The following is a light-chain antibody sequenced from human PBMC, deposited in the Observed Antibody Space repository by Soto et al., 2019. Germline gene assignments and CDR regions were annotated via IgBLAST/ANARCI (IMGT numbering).Light chain of an antibody. CDR2: DDS. Sequence: SYELTQPPSVSVAPGQTARITCGGNNIGSKNVHWYQQKPGQAPVLVVYDDSDRPSGIPERFSGSNSGNTATLTISRVEAGDEADYYRQVWDSSSDHVVFGGGTKLTVL. CDR1: NIGSKN. V-gene: IGLV3-21*02. J-gene: IGLJ2*01. CDR3: QVWDSSSDHVV.